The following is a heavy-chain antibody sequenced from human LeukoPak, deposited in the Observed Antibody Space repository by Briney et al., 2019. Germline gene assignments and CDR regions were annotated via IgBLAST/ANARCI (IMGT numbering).Heavy chain of an antibody. J-gene: IGHJ4*02. CDR3: AKGNSGSYLDFDY. V-gene: IGHV3-30*02. CDR2: IRYDGSNK. CDR1: GFTFSTYG. D-gene: IGHD1-26*01. Sequence: GGSLRLSCAASGFTFSTYGMHWVRQAPGEGLEWVAFIRYDGSNKYYADSVKGRFTISRDNSKNTLYLQMNSLRAEDTAVYYCAKGNSGSYLDFDYWGQGTLVTVSS.